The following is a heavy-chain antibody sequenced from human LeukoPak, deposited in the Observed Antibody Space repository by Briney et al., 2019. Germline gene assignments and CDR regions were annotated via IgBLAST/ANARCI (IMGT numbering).Heavy chain of an antibody. CDR2: IYHSGST. Sequence: PSETLSLTCTVSGGSISSGYYWGWIRQPPGKGLEWIGSIYHSGSTYYNPSLKSRVTISVDTSKNQFSLKLSSVTAADTAVYYCARDLDSSGYYSNNWFDPWGRGTLVTVSS. V-gene: IGHV4-38-2*02. D-gene: IGHD3-22*01. CDR1: GGSISSGYY. J-gene: IGHJ5*02. CDR3: ARDLDSSGYYSNNWFDP.